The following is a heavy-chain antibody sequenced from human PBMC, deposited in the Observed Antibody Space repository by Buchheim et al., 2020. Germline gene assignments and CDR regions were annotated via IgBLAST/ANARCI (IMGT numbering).Heavy chain of an antibody. CDR2: ISYDGSNK. CDR1: GFTFSSYA. Sequence: QVQLVESGGGVVQPGRSLRLSCAASGFTFSSYAMHWVRQAPGKGLEWVAVISYDGSNKYYADSVKGRFTISRDNSKNTLYLQMNSLRAEDTAVYYCARDRKGYSGYDDYYYYGMDVWGQGTT. CDR3: ARDRKGYSGYDDYYYYGMDV. V-gene: IGHV3-30-3*01. J-gene: IGHJ6*02. D-gene: IGHD5-12*01.